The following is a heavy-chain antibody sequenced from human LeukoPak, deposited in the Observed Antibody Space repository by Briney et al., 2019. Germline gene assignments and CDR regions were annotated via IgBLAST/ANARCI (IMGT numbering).Heavy chain of an antibody. D-gene: IGHD1-1*01. CDR1: GYSFTSYW. V-gene: IGHV5-51*01. Sequence: GESLKIYCKGSGYSFTSYWIAWVRQTPGKGLEWRGIIYPGDSDIRYRPSFQGQVTISADKSISTAYLQWSSLKASDTAVYFCARHESTEASKYWGQGTLVTVSS. CDR2: IYPGDSDI. CDR3: ARHESTEASKY. J-gene: IGHJ4*02.